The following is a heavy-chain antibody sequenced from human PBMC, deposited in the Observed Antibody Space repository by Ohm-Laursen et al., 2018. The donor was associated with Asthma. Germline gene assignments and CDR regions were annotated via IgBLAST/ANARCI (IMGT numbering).Heavy chain of an antibody. CDR3: ARDIGYYDSSGYYSYAFDI. CDR2: ISWNSGSI. Sequence: SLRLSCSASGFTFDDYAMHWVRQAPGKGLEWVSGISWNSGSIGYADSVKGRFTISRDNAKNSLYLQMNSLRAEDTAVYYCARDIGYYDSSGYYSYAFDIWGQGTMVTVSS. J-gene: IGHJ3*02. CDR1: GFTFDDYA. V-gene: IGHV3-9*01. D-gene: IGHD3-22*01.